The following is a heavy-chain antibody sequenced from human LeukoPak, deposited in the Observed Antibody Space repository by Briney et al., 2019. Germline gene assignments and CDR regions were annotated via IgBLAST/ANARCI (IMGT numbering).Heavy chain of an antibody. CDR2: MNPSSGNT. J-gene: IGHJ6*02. CDR3: ARGVFTMVRGVPNIYYYYYGMDV. V-gene: IGHV1-8*01. CDR1: GYTFTSYD. D-gene: IGHD3-10*01. Sequence: ASVKVSCKASGYTFTSYDINWVRQATGQGLEWMGWMNPSSGNTGYAQKFQGRVTMTRNTSISTAYMELSSLRSEDTAVYYCARGVFTMVRGVPNIYYYYYGMDVWGQGTTVTVSS.